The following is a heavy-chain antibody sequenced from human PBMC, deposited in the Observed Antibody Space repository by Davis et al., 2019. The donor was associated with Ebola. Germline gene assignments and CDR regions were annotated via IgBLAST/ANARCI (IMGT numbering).Heavy chain of an antibody. J-gene: IGHJ4*01. D-gene: IGHD3-3*01. CDR2: INPYSGNT. CDR3: ARDFDFWSGYLSTYFDY. CDR1: GYTFTSYG. V-gene: IGHV1-2*02. Sequence: ASVKVSCKASGYTFTSYGISWVRQAPGQGLEWMGWINPYSGNTNYAQKFQGRVTMTRDTSISTAYMELSRLRSDDTAVYYCARDFDFWSGYLSTYFDYWGQGTLVTVSS.